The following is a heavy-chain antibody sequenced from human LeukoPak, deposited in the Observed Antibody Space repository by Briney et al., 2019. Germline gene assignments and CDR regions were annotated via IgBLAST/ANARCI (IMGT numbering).Heavy chain of an antibody. D-gene: IGHD1-1*01. CDR2: INPNSGGT. Sequence: ASVKVSCKASGYTFTGYYMHWVRQAPGQGLEWMGWINPNSGGTNYAQKFQGRVTMTRDTSISTAYMELSRLRSDDTAVYYCARDSLEYGHAFDIWGQGTMVTVSS. J-gene: IGHJ3*02. CDR1: GYTFTGYY. CDR3: ARDSLEYGHAFDI. V-gene: IGHV1-2*02.